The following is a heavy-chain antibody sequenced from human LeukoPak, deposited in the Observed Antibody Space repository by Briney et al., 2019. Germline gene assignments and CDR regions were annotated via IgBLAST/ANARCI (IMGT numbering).Heavy chain of an antibody. CDR3: ARDSGGIEDAFDT. CDR2: ISGSSNTI. J-gene: IGHJ3*02. Sequence: GGSLRLSCAASGFTFSGHWMSWVRQAPGKGLEWVSYISGSSNTIHYADSVQGRFTVSRDNDKKSLYLQMNSLRAEDTALYYCARDSGGIEDAFDTWGQGTMVTVSS. CDR1: GFTFSGHW. D-gene: IGHD2-15*01. V-gene: IGHV3-48*01.